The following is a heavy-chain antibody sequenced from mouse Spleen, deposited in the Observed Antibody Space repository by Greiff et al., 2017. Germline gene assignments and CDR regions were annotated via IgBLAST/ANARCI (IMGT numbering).Heavy chain of an antibody. D-gene: IGHD2-3*01. J-gene: IGHJ2*01. CDR2: ISSGSSTI. CDR3: ASYDGYSLDY. Sequence: EVMLVESGGGLVKPGGSLKLSCAASGFTFSDYGMHWVRQAPEKGLEWVAYISSGSSTIYYADTVKGRFTISRDNAKNTLFLQMTSLRSEDTAMYYCASYDGYSLDYWGQGTTLTVSS. V-gene: IGHV5-17*01. CDR1: GFTFSDYG.